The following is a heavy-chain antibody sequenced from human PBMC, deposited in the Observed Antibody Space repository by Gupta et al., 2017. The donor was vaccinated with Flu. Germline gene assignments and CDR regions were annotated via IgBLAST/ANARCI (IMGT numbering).Heavy chain of an antibody. J-gene: IGHJ6*02. Sequence: QVQLQGSCPGLGKPSQTLSLTCTVAGGSITSCSYYWTWIRQHPRKGLEWSGCVDYTGQTYYNPSLKSRLTISVDTSKDQFSLMLASGTAADTAVYYCAREAGGYRYYYGLDVWDQGTSVTVS. V-gene: IGHV4-31*03. CDR3: AREAGGYRYYYGLDV. CDR1: GGSITSCSYY. D-gene: IGHD1-1*01. CDR2: VDYTGQT.